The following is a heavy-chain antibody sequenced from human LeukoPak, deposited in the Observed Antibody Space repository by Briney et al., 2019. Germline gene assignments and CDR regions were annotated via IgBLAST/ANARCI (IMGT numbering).Heavy chain of an antibody. V-gene: IGHV3-48*03. J-gene: IGHJ4*02. CDR1: GFTFSSYE. CDR3: ARDFIGDVDY. Sequence: GGSLRLSCAASGFTFSSYEMNWVRQAPGKWLEWVSYISSSGSTIYYADSVKGRFTISRDNAKNSLYMQMNSLRAEDTAVYYCARDFIGDVDYWGQGTLITVSS. D-gene: IGHD3-16*01. CDR2: ISSSGSTI.